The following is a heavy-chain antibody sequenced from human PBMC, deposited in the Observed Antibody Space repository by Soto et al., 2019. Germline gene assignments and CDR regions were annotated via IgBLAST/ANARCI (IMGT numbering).Heavy chain of an antibody. CDR2: VYSSGTT. D-gene: IGHD2-2*01. Sequence: SETLSLTCSVSGGSINSYWWSWIRQPAGKGLEWIGRVYSSGTTDYNPSLNSRATMSVETSKNQCSLKLTSVTAADTAVYYCARDIGSYAYAEGYWGQGIQVTVSS. CDR3: ARDIGSYAYAEGY. CDR1: GGSINSYW. V-gene: IGHV4-4*07. J-gene: IGHJ4*02.